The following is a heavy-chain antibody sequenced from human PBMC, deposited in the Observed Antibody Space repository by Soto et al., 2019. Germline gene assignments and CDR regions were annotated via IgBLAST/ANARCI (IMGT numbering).Heavy chain of an antibody. Sequence: QVPLVESGGGVVQPGRSLRLSCAASGFTFSSYGMHWVRQAPGKGLEWVAVIWYDGSNKYYADSVKGRFTISRDNSKNTLYLQMNSLRAEDTAVYYCARQHYYYYGMDVWGQGTTVTVSS. CDR1: GFTFSSYG. CDR2: IWYDGSNK. CDR3: ARQHYYYYGMDV. V-gene: IGHV3-33*01. J-gene: IGHJ6*02.